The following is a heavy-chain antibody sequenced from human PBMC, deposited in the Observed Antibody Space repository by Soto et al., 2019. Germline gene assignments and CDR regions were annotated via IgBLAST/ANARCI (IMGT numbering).Heavy chain of an antibody. CDR2: SYYNRGT. CDR1: IDSSSFSNYY. CDR3: ARHRIEVVWRGFDF. V-gene: IGHV4-39*01. J-gene: IGHJ4*02. D-gene: IGHD1-1*01. Sequence: PSETLSLTCTVSIDSSSFSNYYWFWILQPPGKGLQWIVISYYNRGTFYNPSLKLRVALSLDTSKKQASLQWSSVTSAHLAVYHCARHRIEVVWRGFDFWGQASPVKVCS.